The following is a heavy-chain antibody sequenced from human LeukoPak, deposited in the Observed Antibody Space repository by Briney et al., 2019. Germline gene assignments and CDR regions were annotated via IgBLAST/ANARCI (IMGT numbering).Heavy chain of an antibody. CDR2: INYSGRS. Sequence: SETLSLTCIVSGNSITSDFWSWIRQSPGKGLEWIGYINYSGRSEYDPPLKSRVTISVDRSRKRVSLKMRFVTAADTAVYYCARLDCLSDECYNYWAVGALVTVSS. CDR1: GNSITSDF. CDR3: ARLDCLSDECYNY. J-gene: IGHJ4*02. D-gene: IGHD2-21*01. V-gene: IGHV4-59*08.